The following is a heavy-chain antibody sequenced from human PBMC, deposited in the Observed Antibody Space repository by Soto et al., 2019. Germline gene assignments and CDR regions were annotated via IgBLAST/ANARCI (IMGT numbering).Heavy chain of an antibody. J-gene: IGHJ4*02. CDR1: GFSLNSRGVG. Sequence: SGPTLVNPTQTLTLTCTFSGFSLNSRGVGVGWVRQPPGKALEWLAIVYWDDDKRYRPSLRSRLSIRKDTPKNQVVLTLTNTDPVDTSTYYCVHRGPVDEPGMCFDFWGQGSLVTVSS. V-gene: IGHV2-5*02. CDR3: VHRGPVDEPGMCFDF. CDR2: VYWDDDK.